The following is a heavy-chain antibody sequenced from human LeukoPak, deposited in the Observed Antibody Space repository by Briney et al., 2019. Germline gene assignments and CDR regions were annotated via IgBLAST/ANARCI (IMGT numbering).Heavy chain of an antibody. D-gene: IGHD6-19*01. CDR1: GFTFSSYA. CDR2: ISGSGGST. CDR3: AKVPLAVAGYYYYGMDV. Sequence: GGSLRLSCAAYGFTFSSYAMSWVRQAPGKGLEWVSAISGSGGSTYYADSVKGRFTISRDNSKNTLYLQMNSLRVEDTAVYYCAKVPLAVAGYYYYGMDVWGQGTTVTVSS. J-gene: IGHJ6*02. V-gene: IGHV3-23*01.